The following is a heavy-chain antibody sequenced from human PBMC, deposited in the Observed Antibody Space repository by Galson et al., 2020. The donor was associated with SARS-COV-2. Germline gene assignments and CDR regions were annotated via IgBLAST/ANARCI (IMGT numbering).Heavy chain of an antibody. CDR2: VDWDNGK. CDR1: GFSLNTYGMC. Sequence: SGPTLVKPTQTLTLTCTFSGFSLNTYGMCVSWIRQPPGKALEWLALVDWDNGKYYSTSLETRLTISKDTSKNQVVLIVTNVDPVDTATYYCARIKRDFTGGWYTYYFDSWGPGTLVTVSS. V-gene: IGHV2-70*01. CDR3: ARIKRDFTGGWYTYYFDS. J-gene: IGHJ4*02. D-gene: IGHD6-19*01.